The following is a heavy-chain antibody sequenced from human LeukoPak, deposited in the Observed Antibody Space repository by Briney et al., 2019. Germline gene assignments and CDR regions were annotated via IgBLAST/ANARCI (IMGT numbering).Heavy chain of an antibody. J-gene: IGHJ4*02. Sequence: GGSLRLSCAASGLTFSSYSMNWVRQAPGKGLEWVSYISSSSTIYYADSVKGRFTISRDNAKNSLYLQMNSLRAEDTAVYYCASEGINIGTTGTPTLDYWGQGTLVTVSS. CDR2: ISSSSTI. CDR1: GLTFSSYS. D-gene: IGHD1-1*01. V-gene: IGHV3-48*01. CDR3: ASEGINIGTTGTPTLDY.